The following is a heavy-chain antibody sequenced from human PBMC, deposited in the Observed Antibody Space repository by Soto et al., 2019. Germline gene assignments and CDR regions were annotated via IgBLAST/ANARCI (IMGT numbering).Heavy chain of an antibody. CDR3: VRSISGWYSPSFYY. D-gene: IGHD6-19*01. V-gene: IGHV3-48*03. J-gene: IGHJ4*02. CDR2: ISSSGSSI. Sequence: EVQVVESGGGLVQPGGSLRLSCAASGFTFRSYEMNWVRQAPGKGLEWVAYISSSGSSIYYADSVKGRFTISRNNAESSLHLQMNSVSAEDTAIYYWVRSISGWYSPSFYYVGQGTLVTVSS. CDR1: GFTFRSYE.